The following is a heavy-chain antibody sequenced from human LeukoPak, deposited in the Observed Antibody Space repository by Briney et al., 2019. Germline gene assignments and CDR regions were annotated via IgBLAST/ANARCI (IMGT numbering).Heavy chain of an antibody. D-gene: IGHD5-24*01. CDR1: GFTFSNYV. CDR3: KMGDGSPPLGQ. J-gene: IGHJ4*02. Sequence: RPGGSLRLSCAASGFTFSNYVLGWVRQAPGKGLEWVSAISGSGGSTYYADSVKGRFTISRDNSGNTLYLQMNSLRAEDTAIYYCKMGDGSPPLGQWGQGTLVTVSS. CDR2: ISGSGGST. V-gene: IGHV3-23*01.